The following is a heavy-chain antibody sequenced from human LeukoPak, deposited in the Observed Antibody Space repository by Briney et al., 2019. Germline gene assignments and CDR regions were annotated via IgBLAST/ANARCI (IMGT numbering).Heavy chain of an antibody. CDR1: GFSLSTSGVG. CDR2: IYWNDDK. V-gene: IGHV2-5*01. J-gene: IGHJ4*02. Sequence: SGPTLVNPSQTLTLTCTFSGFSLSTSGVGVGWIRQPPGKALEWLALIYWNDDKRYSPSLKSRLTITKDTSKNQVVLTMTNMDPVDTATYYCAHSKESNDYGDYESFDYWGQGTLVTVSS. CDR3: AHSKESNDYGDYESFDY. D-gene: IGHD4-17*01.